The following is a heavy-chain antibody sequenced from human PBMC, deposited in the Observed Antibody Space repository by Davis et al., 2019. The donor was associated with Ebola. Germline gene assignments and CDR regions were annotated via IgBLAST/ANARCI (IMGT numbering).Heavy chain of an antibody. V-gene: IGHV3-7*03. CDR2: IKQDGSEI. J-gene: IGHJ3*01. CDR3: ARGWSYPGV. Sequence: PGGSLRLSCAASGFTFSSYYMSWVRQAPGKGLEWVASIKQDGSEIYYVDSVKGRFTISRDNAKSSLSLQMNSLRAEDTAVYYCARGWSYPGVWGQGTMVTVSS. D-gene: IGHD1-26*01. CDR1: GFTFSSYY.